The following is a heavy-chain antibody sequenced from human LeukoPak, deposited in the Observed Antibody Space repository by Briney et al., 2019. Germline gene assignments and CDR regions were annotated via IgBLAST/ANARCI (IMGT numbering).Heavy chain of an antibody. V-gene: IGHV4-31*01. J-gene: IGHJ4*02. CDR3: ARVLRYFDWLVYFDY. Sequence: PSQTLSLTCTVSGCTISSGGYYCRWLRQHPGKVLEWIGYIYYSGSTYYHPILKSLVTLSVDSSKNQCSLKLSAVTAADTAMYYCARVLRYFDWLVYFDYWGQGTLVPGSS. CDR2: IYYSGST. D-gene: IGHD3-9*01. CDR1: GCTISSGGYY.